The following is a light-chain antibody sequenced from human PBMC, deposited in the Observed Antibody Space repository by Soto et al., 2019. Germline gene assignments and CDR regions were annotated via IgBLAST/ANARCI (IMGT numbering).Light chain of an antibody. CDR3: NSYTSSSTLV. CDR2: EVS. J-gene: IGLJ2*01. Sequence: QSALTQPASVSGSPGHSITISCTGTSSDVGGYNYVSWYQQHPGKVPKLMIYEVSNRPSGVSNRFSGSKSGNTASLTISGLQAEDEADYYCNSYTSSSTLVFGGGTKLTVL. CDR1: SSDVGGYNY. V-gene: IGLV2-14*01.